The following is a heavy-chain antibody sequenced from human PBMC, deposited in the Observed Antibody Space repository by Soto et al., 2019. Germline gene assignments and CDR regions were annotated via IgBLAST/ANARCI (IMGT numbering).Heavy chain of an antibody. D-gene: IGHD3-3*01. V-gene: IGHV1-18*04. CDR2: ISPYNGNT. CDR3: ARDFGSDLSAPGAVFDY. J-gene: IGHJ4*02. Sequence: XSVKVSCEASGYFFTSYGISWVRQAPGQGLEWMGWISPYNGNTKYAQNFQGRVTMTTDTSTYTAYMELRSLRSDDPAVYYCARDFGSDLSAPGAVFDYWGQGTLVTVSS. CDR1: GYFFTSYG.